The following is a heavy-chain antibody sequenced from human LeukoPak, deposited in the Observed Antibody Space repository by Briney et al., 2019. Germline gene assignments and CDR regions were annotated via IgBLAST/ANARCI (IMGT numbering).Heavy chain of an antibody. Sequence: KPSETLSLTCNVSVGSTSSYYWSWFRKPPGKGLEWIGYIYYSGSTNYNPSLKSRVTILVDTSKNQFSLKLSSVTAADTAVYYCARHGYDILTGLIWGQGTMVTVSS. V-gene: IGHV4-59*08. D-gene: IGHD3-9*01. CDR1: VGSTSSYY. CDR3: ARHGYDILTGLI. J-gene: IGHJ3*02. CDR2: IYYSGST.